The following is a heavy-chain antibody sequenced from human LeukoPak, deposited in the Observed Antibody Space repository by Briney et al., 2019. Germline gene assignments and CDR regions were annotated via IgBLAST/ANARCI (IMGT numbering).Heavy chain of an antibody. V-gene: IGHV4-39*01. CDR2: IYYSGST. D-gene: IGHD3-9*01. CDR3: ARGSYYDILTGYYWYFDL. CDR1: GGSISSSFYY. Sequence: PSETLSLTCTVSGGSISSSFYYWGWIRQPPGEGLEWIGTIYYSGSTYYNPSLKSRVTISVDTSKNQFSLKLSSVTAADTAVYYCARGSYYDILTGYYWYFDLWGRGTLVTVSS. J-gene: IGHJ2*01.